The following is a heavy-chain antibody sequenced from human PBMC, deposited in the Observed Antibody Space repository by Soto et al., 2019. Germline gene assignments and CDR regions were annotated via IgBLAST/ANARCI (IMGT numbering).Heavy chain of an antibody. D-gene: IGHD6-19*01. CDR3: ARYSGENWFDP. J-gene: IGHJ5*02. CDR1: GGSLSSYY. Sequence: PSETLSLTCTVSGGSLSSYYWSWIRQPPGKGLEWIGYIYYSGSTNYNPSLKSRVTISVDTSKNQFSLKLSSVTAADTAVYYCARYSGENWFDPWGQGTLVTVSS. CDR2: IYYSGST. V-gene: IGHV4-59*01.